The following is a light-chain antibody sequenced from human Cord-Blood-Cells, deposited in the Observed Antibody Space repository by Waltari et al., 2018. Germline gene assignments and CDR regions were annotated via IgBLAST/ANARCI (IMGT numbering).Light chain of an antibody. V-gene: IGLV2-23*01. CDR2: EGS. J-gene: IGLJ7*01. CDR1: SSDVGSYNL. CDR3: CSYAGSSTLAV. Sequence: QSALTQPASVSGSPGQSITISCTGTSSDVGSYNLFPWYQQHPGKAPKLMIYEGSKRPSGVSNRFSGSKSGNTASLTISGLQAEDEADYYCCSYAGSSTLAVFGGGTQLTVL.